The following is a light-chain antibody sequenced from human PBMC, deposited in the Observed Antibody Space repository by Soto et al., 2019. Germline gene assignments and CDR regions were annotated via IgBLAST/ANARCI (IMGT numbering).Light chain of an antibody. J-gene: IGKJ1*01. CDR2: DAS. CDR1: QDISNS. V-gene: IGKV1-33*01. Sequence: DIQMTQSPSSLSASVGDRVTITCQASQDISNSLNWYQQKPGKAPKLLIYDASNLETGVPSRFSGSGSGTDFTFTISSLQPEDVATYYCQKYNSAPWTFGQGTKVEIK. CDR3: QKYNSAPWT.